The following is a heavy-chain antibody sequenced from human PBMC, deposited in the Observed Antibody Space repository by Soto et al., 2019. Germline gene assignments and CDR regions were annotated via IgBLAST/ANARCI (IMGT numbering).Heavy chain of an antibody. J-gene: IGHJ3*02. CDR1: GGSISSYY. Sequence: SETLSLTCTVSGGSISSYYWSWIRQPPGKGLEWIGYIYYSGSTNYNPSLKSRVTISVDTSKNQFSLKLSSVTAADTAVYYCARVQIYCSGGSCYAYGAFDIWGQGTMVTVSS. D-gene: IGHD2-15*01. CDR3: ARVQIYCSGGSCYAYGAFDI. CDR2: IYYSGST. V-gene: IGHV4-59*01.